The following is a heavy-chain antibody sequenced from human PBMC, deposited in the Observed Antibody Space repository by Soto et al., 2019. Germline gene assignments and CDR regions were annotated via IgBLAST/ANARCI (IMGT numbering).Heavy chain of an antibody. V-gene: IGHV1-3*01. CDR1: GYTFISYA. D-gene: IGHD1-26*01. Sequence: QVQLVQSGAEVKKPGASVKVSCKASGYTFISYAMHWVRQAPGQRLEWMGWINAGNGNTKYSQKFQGRVTITRDTSASTAYMELSSLRSEDTAVYYCARWRWELLFFDYWGQGTLVTVSS. CDR3: ARWRWELLFFDY. J-gene: IGHJ4*02. CDR2: INAGNGNT.